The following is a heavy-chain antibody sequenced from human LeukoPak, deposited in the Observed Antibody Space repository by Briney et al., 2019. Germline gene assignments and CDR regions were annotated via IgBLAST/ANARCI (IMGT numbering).Heavy chain of an antibody. CDR2: ISYDGSNK. CDR1: GFTFSSYA. D-gene: IGHD3-22*01. J-gene: IGHJ4*02. V-gene: IGHV3-30-3*01. Sequence: GRSLRLSCAASGFTFSSYAMHWVRQAPGKGLEWVAVISYDGSNKYYADSVKGRFTISRDNSKNTLYLQMNSLRAEDTAVYYCARDPRYYYDSSGYDFYFDYWGQGTLVTASS. CDR3: ARDPRYYYDSSGYDFYFDY.